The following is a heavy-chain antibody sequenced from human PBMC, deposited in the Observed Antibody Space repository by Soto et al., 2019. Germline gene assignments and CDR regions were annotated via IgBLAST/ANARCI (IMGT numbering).Heavy chain of an antibody. CDR2: IYWDDDK. Sequence: GSGPTLVNPTQTLTLTCTFSGFSLSTSGVGVGWIRQPPGKALERLALIYWDDDKRYSPSLKDRLAISKDTSSNQVVLTITNIDPGDSATYFCAHAGDYDLLTFDHWGPGTRVTVSS. CDR1: GFSLSTSGVG. D-gene: IGHD4-17*01. CDR3: AHAGDYDLLTFDH. J-gene: IGHJ4*02. V-gene: IGHV2-5*02.